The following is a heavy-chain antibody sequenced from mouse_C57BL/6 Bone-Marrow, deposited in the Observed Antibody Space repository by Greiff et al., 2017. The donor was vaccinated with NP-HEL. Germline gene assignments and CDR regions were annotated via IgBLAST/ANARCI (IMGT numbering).Heavy chain of an antibody. J-gene: IGHJ2*01. CDR1: GYSFTGYY. CDR2: INPSTGGT. V-gene: IGHV1-42*01. D-gene: IGHD2-2*01. Sequence: VQLQQSGPELVKPGASVKISCKASGYSFTGYYMNWVKQSPEKSLEWIGEINPSTGGTTYNQKFKAKATLTVDKSSSTAYMQLKSLTSDDSAVYYCARGLWLRRDYWGQGTTLTVSS. CDR3: ARGLWLRRDY.